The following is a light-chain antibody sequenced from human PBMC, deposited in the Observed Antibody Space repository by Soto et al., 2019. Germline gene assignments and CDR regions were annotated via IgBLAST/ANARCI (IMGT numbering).Light chain of an antibody. CDR2: DAS. J-gene: IGKJ3*01. Sequence: DIQMTQSTSSLSTSVGARVTITCQASQDISNYLNWYQQKPGKAPKLLIYDASNLETGVPSRFSGSGSGTDFTFTISSLQPEDIATYYCQQYDNLPVTFGPGTKVIS. V-gene: IGKV1-33*01. CDR3: QQYDNLPVT. CDR1: QDISNY.